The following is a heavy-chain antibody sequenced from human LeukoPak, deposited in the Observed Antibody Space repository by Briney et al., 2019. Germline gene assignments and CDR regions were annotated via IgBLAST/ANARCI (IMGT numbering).Heavy chain of an antibody. CDR3: AREPRDGYYFDY. CDR1: GGSISSGGYY. V-gene: IGHV4-31*03. J-gene: IGHJ4*02. Sequence: TLSLTCTVSGGSISSGGYYWSWIRQHPGKGLEWIGYIYYSGSTYYNPSLKSRVTISVDTSKNQFSLKLSSVTAADTAVYYCAREPRDGYYFDYWGQGTLVTVSS. CDR2: IYYSGST.